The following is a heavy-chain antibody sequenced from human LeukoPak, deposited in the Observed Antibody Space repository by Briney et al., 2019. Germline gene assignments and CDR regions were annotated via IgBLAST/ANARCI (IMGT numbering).Heavy chain of an antibody. J-gene: IGHJ4*02. CDR1: GFTFSSYW. CDR2: IKQDGSQK. D-gene: IGHD3-10*01. CDR3: ARVFNGYDSVDY. Sequence: PGGSLRLSCAASGFTFSSYWMSWVRQAPGKGLEWVANIKQDGSQKYYLDSVMGRFTISRDNAKNSLYLQMNSLRAEDTAVYYCARVFNGYDSVDYWGQGTLVTVSS. V-gene: IGHV3-7*01.